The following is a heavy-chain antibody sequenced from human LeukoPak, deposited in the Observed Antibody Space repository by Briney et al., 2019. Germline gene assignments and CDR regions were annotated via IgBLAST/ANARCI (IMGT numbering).Heavy chain of an antibody. Sequence: GGSLRLSCATSGFTFSRYWMNWVRQAPGKGLEWVAIIKGDGSEKDYVDSVKGRFSISRDNAKNSLYLQMNSLRGEDTAVYYCARAPPSSWTDHWGQGTLVTVSS. D-gene: IGHD6-13*01. J-gene: IGHJ4*02. CDR2: IKGDGSEK. CDR1: GFTFSRYW. V-gene: IGHV3-7*01. CDR3: ARAPPSSWTDH.